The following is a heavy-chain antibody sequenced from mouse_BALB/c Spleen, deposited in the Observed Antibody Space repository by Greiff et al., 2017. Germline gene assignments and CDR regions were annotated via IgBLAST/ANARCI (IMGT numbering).Heavy chain of an antibody. Sequence: EVQRVESGGGLVQPGGSLRLSCATSGFTFTDYYMSWVRQPPGKALEWLGFIRNKANGYTTEYSASVKGRFTISRDNSQSILYLQMNTLRAEDSATYYCARDIEDYDEKGVYYYAMDYWGQGTSVTVSS. V-gene: IGHV7-3*02. CDR3: ARDIEDYDEKGVYYYAMDY. CDR1: GFTFTDYY. CDR2: IRNKANGYTT. D-gene: IGHD2-4*01. J-gene: IGHJ4*01.